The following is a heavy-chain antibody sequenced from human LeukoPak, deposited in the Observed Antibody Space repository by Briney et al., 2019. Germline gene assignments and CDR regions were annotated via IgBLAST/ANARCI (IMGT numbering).Heavy chain of an antibody. V-gene: IGHV4-34*01. Sequence: SETLSLTCAVYGGSFSGYYWSWIRQPPGKGLEWIGEINHSGSTNYNPSLKSRVTISVDTSKNQFSLKLSSVTAADTAVYYCARIYSSSWYPLDYWGQGTLVTVSS. CDR1: GGSFSGYY. CDR2: INHSGST. D-gene: IGHD6-13*01. CDR3: ARIYSSSWYPLDY. J-gene: IGHJ4*02.